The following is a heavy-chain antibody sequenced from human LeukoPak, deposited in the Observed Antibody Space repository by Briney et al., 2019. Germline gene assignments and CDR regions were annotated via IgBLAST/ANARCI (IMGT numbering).Heavy chain of an antibody. V-gene: IGHV3-53*01. CDR3: AKGGVITMIVVLHMDV. D-gene: IGHD3-22*01. CDR1: GFTVSSNY. J-gene: IGHJ6*03. Sequence: GGSLRLSCAASGFTVSSNYMSWVRQAPGKGLKWVSVIYSGGSTYYADSVKGRFTISRHNSKNTLYLQMNSLRAEDTAVYYCAKGGVITMIVVLHMDVWGKGTTVTVSS. CDR2: IYSGGST.